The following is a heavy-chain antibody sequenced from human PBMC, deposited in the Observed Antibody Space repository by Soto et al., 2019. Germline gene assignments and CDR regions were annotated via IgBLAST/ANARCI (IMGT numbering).Heavy chain of an antibody. V-gene: IGHV1-3*05. CDR1: GYTFTSYA. D-gene: IGHD6-13*01. Sequence: QVQLVQSGAEEKKPGASVKVSCKASGYTFTSYAMHWVRQAPGQRLEWMGWINAGNGNTKYSQKFQGRVTITRDTSASTAYMELSSLRSEDTAVYCGARDRQQLNWFDPWGQGTLVTVSS. J-gene: IGHJ5*02. CDR2: INAGNGNT. CDR3: ARDRQQLNWFDP.